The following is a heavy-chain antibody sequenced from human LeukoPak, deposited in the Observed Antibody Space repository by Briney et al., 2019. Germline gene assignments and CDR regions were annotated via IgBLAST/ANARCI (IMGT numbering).Heavy chain of an antibody. Sequence: SETLSLTCTVSGGSISSYYWSWIRQPAGKGLEWIGRIYTSGSTNYNPSLKSRVTMSVDTSKNQFSLKLSSVTAADTAVYYCARDASDQDSGGYYPYWYSDLWGRGTLVTVSS. CDR3: ARDASDQDSGGYYPYWYSDL. V-gene: IGHV4-4*07. D-gene: IGHD3-22*01. J-gene: IGHJ2*01. CDR2: IYTSGST. CDR1: GGSISSYY.